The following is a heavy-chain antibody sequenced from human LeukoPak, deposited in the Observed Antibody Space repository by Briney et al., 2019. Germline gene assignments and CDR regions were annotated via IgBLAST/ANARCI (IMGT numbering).Heavy chain of an antibody. CDR1: GGTFSSNT. CDR3: ARDPAAFSTSF. V-gene: IGHV1-69*13. J-gene: IGHJ1*01. D-gene: IGHD2-2*01. CDR2: IIPIFGTR. Sequence: ASVKVSCKASGGTFSSNTFSWVRQAPGQGLEWLGGIIPIFGTRTYAQKFQGRVTITADESTSTAYMELSSLRSEDTAVYYCARDPAAFSTSFWGQGTLVTVSS.